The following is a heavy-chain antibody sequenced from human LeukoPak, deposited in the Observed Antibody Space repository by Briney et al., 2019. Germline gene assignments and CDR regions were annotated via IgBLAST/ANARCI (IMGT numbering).Heavy chain of an antibody. CDR3: ATAGRYHDFWSGYYRFDY. Sequence: ASVKVSCKASGGTFSSYAISWVRQAPGQGLEWMGGITPIFGTANYAQKFQGRVTITADESTSTAYMELSSLRSEDTAVYYCATAGRYHDFWSGYYRFDYWGQGTLVTVSS. CDR2: ITPIFGTA. J-gene: IGHJ4*02. CDR1: GGTFSSYA. D-gene: IGHD3-3*01. V-gene: IGHV1-69*01.